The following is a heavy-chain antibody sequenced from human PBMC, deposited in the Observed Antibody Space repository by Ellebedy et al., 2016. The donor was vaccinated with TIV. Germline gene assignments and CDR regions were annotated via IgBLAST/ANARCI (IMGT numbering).Heavy chain of an antibody. J-gene: IGHJ4*02. Sequence: ASVKVSXKASRYTFTSYYMHWVRQAPGQGLEWMGIINPSGGSTSYAQKFQGRVTMTRDTSTSTVYMELSSLRSEDTAVYYCARGLRLGELSPRYYFDYWGQGTLVTVSS. D-gene: IGHD3-16*02. V-gene: IGHV1-46*01. CDR1: RYTFTSYY. CDR3: ARGLRLGELSPRYYFDY. CDR2: INPSGGST.